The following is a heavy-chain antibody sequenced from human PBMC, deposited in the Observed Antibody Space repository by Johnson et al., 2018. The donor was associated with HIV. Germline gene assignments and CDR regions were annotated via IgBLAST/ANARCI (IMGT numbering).Heavy chain of an antibody. CDR2: IKSKTHGETT. CDR3: AVLTTGGLRVGNFDI. D-gene: IGHD4/OR15-4a*01. J-gene: IGHJ3*02. Sequence: VQLVESGGGLVQPGGSLRLSCAASGLTFSSYWMSWVRQAPGKGLEWVGRIKSKTHGETTDYAAPVKGRFSISRDDSKNTLYLQMNSLRIEDTAVYYCAVLTTGGLRVGNFDIWGQGTMVTVSS. CDR1: GLTFSSYW. V-gene: IGHV3-15*01.